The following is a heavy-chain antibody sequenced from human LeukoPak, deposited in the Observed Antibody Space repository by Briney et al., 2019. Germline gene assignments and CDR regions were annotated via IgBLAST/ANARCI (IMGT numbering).Heavy chain of an antibody. Sequence: GGSLRLSCAASGFTFSSYSMTWVRQAPGKGLEWVSSISSSSSYIYYADSVKGRFTISRDNAKNSLYLQMNSLRAEDTAAYYCARDDGDGYTPSDYWGQGTLVTVSS. V-gene: IGHV3-21*01. J-gene: IGHJ4*02. CDR2: ISSSSSYI. D-gene: IGHD5-24*01. CDR1: GFTFSSYS. CDR3: ARDDGDGYTPSDY.